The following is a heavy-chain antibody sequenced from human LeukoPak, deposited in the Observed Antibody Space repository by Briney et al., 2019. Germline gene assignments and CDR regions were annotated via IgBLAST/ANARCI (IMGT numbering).Heavy chain of an antibody. CDR1: GFTFSSYG. CDR2: ISYDGSNK. J-gene: IGHJ6*02. V-gene: IGHV3-30*03. CDR3: ARDLGHCSSTSCYRDGMDV. D-gene: IGHD2-2*02. Sequence: GGSLRLSCAASGFTFSSYGMHWVRQAPGKGLEWVAVISYDGSNKYYADSVKGRFTISRDNSKNTLYLQMNSLRAEDTAVYYCARDLGHCSSTSCYRDGMDVWGQGTTVTVSS.